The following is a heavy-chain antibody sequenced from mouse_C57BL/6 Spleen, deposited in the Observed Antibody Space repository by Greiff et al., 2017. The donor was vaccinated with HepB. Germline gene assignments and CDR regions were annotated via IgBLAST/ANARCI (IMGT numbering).Heavy chain of an antibody. V-gene: IGHV2-2*01. CDR1: GFSLTSYG. Sequence: VQLVESGPGLVQPSQSLSITCTVSGFSLTSYGVHWVRQSPGKGLEWLGVIWSGGSTDYNAAFISRLSISKDNSKSQVFFKMNSLQADDTAIYYCARPYSNYFAWFAYWGQGTLVTVSA. CDR3: ARPYSNYFAWFAY. J-gene: IGHJ3*01. D-gene: IGHD2-5*01. CDR2: IWSGGST.